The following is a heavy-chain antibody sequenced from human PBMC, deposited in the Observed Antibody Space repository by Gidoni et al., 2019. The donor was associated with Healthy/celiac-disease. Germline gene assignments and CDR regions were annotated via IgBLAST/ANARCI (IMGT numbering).Heavy chain of an antibody. Sequence: QVQLVESGGGVVQPGRSLRLSCAASGFTFSSYGMHWVRQAPGKGLAWVAVIWYDGSNKYYADSVKGRFTISRDNSKNTLYLQMNSLRAEDTAVYYCAREGYSSYYYYMDVWGKGTTVTVSS. CDR1: GFTFSSYG. CDR2: IWYDGSNK. CDR3: AREGYSSYYYYMDV. D-gene: IGHD2-15*01. V-gene: IGHV3-33*01. J-gene: IGHJ6*03.